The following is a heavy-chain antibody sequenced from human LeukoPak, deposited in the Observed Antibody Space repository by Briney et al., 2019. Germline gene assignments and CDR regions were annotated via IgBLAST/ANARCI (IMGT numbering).Heavy chain of an antibody. D-gene: IGHD2-2*01. J-gene: IGHJ6*02. CDR3: ARSYCSSTSCYGGYYYGMDV. Sequence: SETLSLTCAVYGGSFSGYYWSWIRQPPGKGLEWIGEINHSGSTYYNPSLKSRVTISVDTSKNQFSLKLSSVTAADTAVYYCARSYCSSTSCYGGYYYGMDVWGQGTTVTVSS. CDR1: GGSFSGYY. CDR2: INHSGST. V-gene: IGHV4-34*09.